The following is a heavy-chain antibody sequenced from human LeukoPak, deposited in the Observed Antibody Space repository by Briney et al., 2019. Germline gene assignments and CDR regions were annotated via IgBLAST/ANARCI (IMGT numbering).Heavy chain of an antibody. CDR3: ARAPVTYDIWTGWYYYGLDV. V-gene: IGHV4-59*11. J-gene: IGHJ6*02. CDR1: GGSFSGHY. D-gene: IGHD3-9*01. CDR2: IYDTGST. Sequence: SETLPLTCAVYGGSFSGHYWSWIRQPPGMGLEWIGHIYDTGSTNYNPSLESRATISVDTSKNQFSLKLSSVTAADTAVYYCARAPVTYDIWTGWYYYGLDVWGQGTTVTVSS.